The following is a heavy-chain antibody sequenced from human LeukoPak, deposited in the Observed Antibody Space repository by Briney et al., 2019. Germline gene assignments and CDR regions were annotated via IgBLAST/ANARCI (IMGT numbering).Heavy chain of an antibody. CDR1: GGSFSGYY. Sequence: SETLTLTCAVYGGSFSGYYWSWIRQPPGKGLEWIGEINHSGSTNYNPSLKSRVTISVDTSKNQFSLKLSSVTAADTAVYYCARGRSSWYRGHDYWGQGTLVTVSS. CDR2: INHSGST. D-gene: IGHD6-13*01. J-gene: IGHJ4*02. CDR3: ARGRSSWYRGHDY. V-gene: IGHV4-34*01.